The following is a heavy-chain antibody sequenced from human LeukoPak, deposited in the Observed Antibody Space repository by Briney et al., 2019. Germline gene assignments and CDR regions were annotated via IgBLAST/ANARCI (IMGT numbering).Heavy chain of an antibody. CDR2: MNPNSGNT. D-gene: IGHD6-13*01. CDR1: GYTFTSYD. V-gene: IGHV1-8*01. CDR3: ARVRAVPTIAAAGTSYYYGMDV. Sequence: ASVKVSCKASGYTFTSYDINWVRQATGQGLEWMGWMNPNSGNTGYAQKFQGRVTMTRNTSISTAYMELSSLRSEDTAVYYCARVRAVPTIAAAGTSYYYGMDVWGQGTTVTVSS. J-gene: IGHJ6*02.